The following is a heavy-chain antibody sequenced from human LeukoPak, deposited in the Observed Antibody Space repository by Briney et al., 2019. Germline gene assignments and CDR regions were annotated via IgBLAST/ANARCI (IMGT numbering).Heavy chain of an antibody. Sequence: RSGGSLRLSCAASGFTFSSYSMNWVRQPPGKGLEWIGYIYYSGSTNYNPSLKSRVTISVDTSKNQFSLKLSSVTAADTAMYYCARMNFDNSAYYYGALLWGQGTLVTVSS. V-gene: IGHV4-59*01. CDR3: ARMNFDNSAYYYGALL. CDR1: GFTFSSYS. D-gene: IGHD3-22*01. CDR2: IYYSGST. J-gene: IGHJ4*02.